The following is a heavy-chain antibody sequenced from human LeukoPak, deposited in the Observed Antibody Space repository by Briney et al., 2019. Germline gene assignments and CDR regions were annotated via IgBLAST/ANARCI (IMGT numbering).Heavy chain of an antibody. CDR1: GFTFSTYG. CDR2: ISYDGSNK. Sequence: GSLRLSCAAPGFTFSTYGMHWVRQAPGKGLEWVAVISYDGSNKYYRDSVKGRFTISRDNSKDTLYLQMNSLRAEDTALYYCAKGGEICSGGSCSPAYWGQGTLVTVSS. CDR3: AKGGEICSGGSCSPAY. D-gene: IGHD2-15*01. V-gene: IGHV3-30*18. J-gene: IGHJ4*02.